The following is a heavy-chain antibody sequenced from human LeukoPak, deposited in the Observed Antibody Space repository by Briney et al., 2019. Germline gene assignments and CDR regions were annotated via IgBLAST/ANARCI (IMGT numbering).Heavy chain of an antibody. J-gene: IGHJ6*01. CDR2: IHSSEGT. CDR1: GGSLNGYY. Sequence: PSETLSLTCTVSGGSLNGYYWGWIRQPPGKGLECIGYIHSSEGTTHNAPFKSGLPISLDTSKNQLSLTLSSVTAAHTAVYYCARHVYGEGMVVWGKGTTVTVSS. D-gene: IGHD4-17*01. CDR3: ARHVYGEGMVV. V-gene: IGHV4-59*08.